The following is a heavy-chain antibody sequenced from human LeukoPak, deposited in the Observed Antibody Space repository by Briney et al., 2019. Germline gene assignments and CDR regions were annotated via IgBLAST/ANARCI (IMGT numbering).Heavy chain of an antibody. V-gene: IGHV4-39*01. CDR3: AMPSGGYYGSGSFDY. D-gene: IGHD3-10*01. J-gene: IGHJ4*02. CDR1: GGSISSSSYY. Sequence: SETLSLTCTVSGGSISSSSYYWGWIRQPPGKGLEWIGIIYYSGSTYYNPSLKSRVTISVDTSKNQFSLKLSSVTAADTAVYYCAMPSGGYYGSGSFDYWGQGTLVTVSS. CDR2: IYYSGST.